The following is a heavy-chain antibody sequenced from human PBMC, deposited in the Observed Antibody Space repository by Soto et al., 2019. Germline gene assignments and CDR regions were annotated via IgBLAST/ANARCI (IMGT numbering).Heavy chain of an antibody. Sequence: PGGSLRLSCAASGFTFSSYAMHWVRQAPGKGLEWGAGISYDGSNKYYADSVKGRFTISRDNSKNTLYLPMNSLRAEDTAVYYCARVVVYYNFLPGPGRAPDSGGKEPLSTVP. CDR2: ISYDGSNK. CDR3: ARVVVYYNFLPGPGRAPDS. CDR1: GFTFSSYA. J-gene: IGHJ4*02. V-gene: IGHV3-30-3*01. D-gene: IGHD3-3*01.